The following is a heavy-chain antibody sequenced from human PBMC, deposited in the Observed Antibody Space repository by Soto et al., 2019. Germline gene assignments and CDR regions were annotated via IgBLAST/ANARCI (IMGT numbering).Heavy chain of an antibody. CDR2: INPSGGST. V-gene: IGHV1-46*01. CDR1: GGTFSSYA. CDR3: ARGTYYYDSSGSYHFDY. D-gene: IGHD3-22*01. J-gene: IGHJ4*02. Sequence: ASVKVSCKASGGTFSSYAISWVRQAPGQGLEWMGIINPSGGSTSYAQKFQGRVTMTRDTSTSTVYMELSSLRSEDTAVYYCARGTYYYDSSGSYHFDYWGQGTLVTVSS.